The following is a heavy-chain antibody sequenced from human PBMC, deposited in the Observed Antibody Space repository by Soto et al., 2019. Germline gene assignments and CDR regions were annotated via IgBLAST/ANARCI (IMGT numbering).Heavy chain of an antibody. D-gene: IGHD3-10*01. J-gene: IGHJ6*02. CDR2: INPNSGGT. CDR3: ARDQGVLLWVGVGNGMDV. Sequence: QVQLVQSGAEVKKPGASVKVSCKASGYTFTGYYMHWVRQAPGQGLEWMGWINPNSGGTNYAQKFQGWVTMTRDTSISTAYMELSRLRSDDTAVYYCARDQGVLLWVGVGNGMDVWGQGTTVTVSS. V-gene: IGHV1-2*04. CDR1: GYTFTGYY.